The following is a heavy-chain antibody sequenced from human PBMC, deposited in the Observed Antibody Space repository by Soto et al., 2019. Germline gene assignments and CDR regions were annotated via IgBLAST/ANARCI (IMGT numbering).Heavy chain of an antibody. Sequence: GESLKISCKGSGYSFTSYWIGWVRQMPVKGLEWMGIIYPGDSDTRYSPSFQGQVTISADKSISTAYLQWSSLKASDTAMYYCARRTVTFYYDMDVWGQGTTVTVSS. CDR2: IYPGDSDT. CDR3: ARRTVTFYYDMDV. D-gene: IGHD4-17*01. CDR1: GYSFTSYW. V-gene: IGHV5-51*01. J-gene: IGHJ6*02.